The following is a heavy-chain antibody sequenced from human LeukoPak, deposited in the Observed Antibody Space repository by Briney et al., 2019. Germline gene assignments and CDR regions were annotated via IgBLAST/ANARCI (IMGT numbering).Heavy chain of an antibody. CDR2: INPDGSTS. D-gene: IGHD6-13*01. J-gene: IGHJ4*02. CDR1: GFTFSGFW. CDR3: ARDLGSSIDY. V-gene: IGHV3-74*01. Sequence: GGSLRLSCTASGFTFSGFWMHWVRHAPGKGLVWVSRINPDGSTSTYADSVKGRFTISRDNSKNTLYLQMNSLRAEDTAVYYCARDLGSSIDYWGQGTLVTVSS.